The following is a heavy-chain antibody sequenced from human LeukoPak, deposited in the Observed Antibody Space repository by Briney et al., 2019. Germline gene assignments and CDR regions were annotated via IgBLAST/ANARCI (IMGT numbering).Heavy chain of an antibody. V-gene: IGHV3-53*01. CDR3: ARDRGIVGALGY. D-gene: IGHD1-26*01. J-gene: IGHJ4*02. CDR2: IYSGGST. CDR1: GFTVSSNY. Sequence: GGSLRLSCAASGFTVSSNYMSWVRQAPRKGLQWVSVIYSGGSTYYADSVKGRFTISRDNSKNTLYLQMNSLRAEDTAVYYCARDRGIVGALGYWGQGTLVTVSS.